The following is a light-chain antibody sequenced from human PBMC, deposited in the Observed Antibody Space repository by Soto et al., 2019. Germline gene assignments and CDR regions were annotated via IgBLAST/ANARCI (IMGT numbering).Light chain of an antibody. CDR3: LQDYTYPLT. J-gene: IGKJ1*01. V-gene: IGKV1-5*01. CDR1: QSISSW. Sequence: DIQMTQSPSTLSASVGDRVTITCRASQSISSWLAWYQQKPGKAPKLLIYDASSLESGVPSRFSGSGSGTEFTLTISSLQPDDFATYYCLQDYTYPLTFGQGTKVDIK. CDR2: DAS.